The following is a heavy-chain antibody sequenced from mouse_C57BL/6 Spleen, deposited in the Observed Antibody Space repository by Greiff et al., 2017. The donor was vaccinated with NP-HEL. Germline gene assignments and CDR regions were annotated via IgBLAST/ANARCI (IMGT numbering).Heavy chain of an antibody. CDR2: IYPGSGNT. CDR1: GYSFTSYY. Sequence: QVQLQQSGPELVKPGASVKISCKASGYSFTSYYIHWVKQRPGQGLEWIGWIYPGSGNTKYNEKFKGKATLTADTSSSTAYRQLSSLTSEDSAVYYCAKIYYGNYNYFDYWGQGTTLTVSS. CDR3: AKIYYGNYNYFDY. J-gene: IGHJ2*01. D-gene: IGHD2-1*01. V-gene: IGHV1-66*01.